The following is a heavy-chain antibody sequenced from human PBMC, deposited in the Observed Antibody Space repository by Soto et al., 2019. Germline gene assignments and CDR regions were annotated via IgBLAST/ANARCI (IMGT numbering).Heavy chain of an antibody. CDR3: TTAAVNGGELSLRSYYYGMDV. D-gene: IGHD3-16*01. CDR1: GFTFSSYG. J-gene: IGHJ6*02. Sequence: GGSLRLSCAASGFTFSSYGMHWVRQAPGKGLEWVAVIWYDGSNKYYADSVKGRFTISRDNSKNTLYLQMNSLRAEDTAVYYCTTAAVNGGELSLRSYYYGMDVWGQGTTVTVSS. V-gene: IGHV3-33*01. CDR2: IWYDGSNK.